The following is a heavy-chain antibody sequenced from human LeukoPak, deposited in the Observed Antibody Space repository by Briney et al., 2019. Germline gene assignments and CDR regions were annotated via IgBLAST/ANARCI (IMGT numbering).Heavy chain of an antibody. CDR2: VSSYNGNT. CDR1: GYNFIGYG. CDR3: ARVHPHYVLFHAFDH. J-gene: IGHJ4*02. V-gene: IGHV1-18*01. Sequence: ASVKVSCKASGYNFIGYGITWVRQAPGQGLEWMGWVSSYNGNTDFAQKFQGRVSMTTEISTTTVYMELRGLRSDDTAVYYCARVHPHYVLFHAFDHWGQGTLVTVSS. D-gene: IGHD3-10*02.